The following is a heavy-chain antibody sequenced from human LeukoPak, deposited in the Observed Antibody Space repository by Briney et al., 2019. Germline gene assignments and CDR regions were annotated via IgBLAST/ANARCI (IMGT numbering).Heavy chain of an antibody. Sequence: SETLSLTCTVSGGSISSGSYYWSWIRQPAGKGLEWIGRMYISGNTDYNPSLKSRVTISVDTSKNQFSLKLSSVTAADTAVYYCARGRIAVAGTDYWGQGTLVTVSS. CDR3: ARGRIAVAGTDY. CDR2: MYISGNT. D-gene: IGHD6-19*01. CDR1: GGSISSGSYY. J-gene: IGHJ4*02. V-gene: IGHV4-61*02.